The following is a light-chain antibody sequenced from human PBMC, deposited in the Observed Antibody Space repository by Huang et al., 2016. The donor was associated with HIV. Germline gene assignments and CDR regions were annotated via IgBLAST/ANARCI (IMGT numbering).Light chain of an antibody. J-gene: IGKJ4*02. CDR2: YAF. Sequence: EIVLTQSPDFQSVAPKEKVTVTCRASQSIGTSLHWYQQKPGQSPKLLIRYAFEPMPGVPPRFSGSGSGTVFTLTINGLEAEDAATYYFLQSRSLSLTFGGGTKVEIK. CDR3: LQSRSLSLT. CDR1: QSIGTS. V-gene: IGKV6-21*02.